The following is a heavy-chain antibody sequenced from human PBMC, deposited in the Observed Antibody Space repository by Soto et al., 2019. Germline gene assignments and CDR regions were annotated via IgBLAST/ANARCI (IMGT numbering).Heavy chain of an antibody. V-gene: IGHV1-69*19. CDR3: AREVQVHTPAFVY. J-gene: IGHJ4*02. CDR1: GGTFNTYA. Sequence: EQLVQSGAEMKKPGSSVKVSCQSSGGTFNTYAMNWVRQAPGQGPEWMGDISPMFGAAHYAPKFQGRVTIPADESTGTSYMQLSSLTSEDTALYFCAREVQVHTPAFVYWGQGTLVTVSS. CDR2: ISPMFGAA. D-gene: IGHD3-10*01.